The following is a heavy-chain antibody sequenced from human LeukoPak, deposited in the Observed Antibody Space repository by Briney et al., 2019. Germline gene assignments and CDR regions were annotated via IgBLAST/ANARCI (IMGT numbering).Heavy chain of an antibody. D-gene: IGHD3-22*01. V-gene: IGHV1-69*04. CDR2: IILILGIA. CDR1: GGTLRSYA. Sequence: ASVKVSCKASGGTLRSYAISWVRQAPGQGLEWMGRIILILGIANYAQTFQGRVTITADNSTSTAYMGLSSLRSEDTAVYYCARTTYTYYYDSSGSELDYWGQGTLVTVSS. CDR3: ARTTYTYYYDSSGSELDY. J-gene: IGHJ4*02.